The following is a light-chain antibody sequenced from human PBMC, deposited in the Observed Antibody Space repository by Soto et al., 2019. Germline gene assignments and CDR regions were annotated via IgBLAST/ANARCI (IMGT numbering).Light chain of an antibody. Sequence: AIQMNKSPSSLSANVGDRVTVTCRASQDIGNDLGWYQQKPGKAPKLLIYAASSLQSGVPSRFSGSGSGTDFTLTISSLQPEDFATYYCQKYNNAPLTFGGGTKVDIK. CDR2: AAS. J-gene: IGKJ4*01. V-gene: IGKV1-6*01. CDR3: QKYNNAPLT. CDR1: QDIGND.